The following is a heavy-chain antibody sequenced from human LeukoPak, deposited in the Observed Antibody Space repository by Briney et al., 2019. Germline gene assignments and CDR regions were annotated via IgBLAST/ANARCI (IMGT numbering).Heavy chain of an antibody. CDR3: AKDHYDSSGYPFDY. J-gene: IGHJ4*02. Sequence: SETLSLTCTVSGGSISSSTYYWGWIRQPPGKGLEWIGSIYYRGNSYYDPSLKSRVTISVDTSKNHFSLKLRSVTAADTAVYYCAKDHYDSSGYPFDYWGQGTLVTVSS. V-gene: IGHV4-39*07. CDR2: IYYRGNS. CDR1: GGSISSSTYY. D-gene: IGHD3-22*01.